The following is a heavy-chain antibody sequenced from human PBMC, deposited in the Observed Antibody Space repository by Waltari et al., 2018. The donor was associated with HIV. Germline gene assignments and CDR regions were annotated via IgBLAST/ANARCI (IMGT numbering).Heavy chain of an antibody. CDR1: GYTFNGYY. CDR2: INPNSGGT. V-gene: IGHV1-2*02. CDR3: ARSYYGSGNWFDP. D-gene: IGHD3-10*01. Sequence: QVQLVQSGAEVQKPGASVKVSCKGAGYTFNGYYMNWVRQAPGQGLEWMGWINPNSGGTNYAQKFQGRVTMTRDTSISTAYMELSRLRSDDTAVYYCARSYYGSGNWFDPWGQGTLVTVSS. J-gene: IGHJ5*02.